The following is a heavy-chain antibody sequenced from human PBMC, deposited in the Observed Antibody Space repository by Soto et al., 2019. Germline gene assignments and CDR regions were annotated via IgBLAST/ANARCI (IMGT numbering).Heavy chain of an antibody. CDR1: GGSISSGGYS. CDR3: AKDQFGSGWPKNYFDY. Sequence: TLSLTCAVSGGSISSGGYSWSWIRQPPGKGLEWIGYIYHSGSTYYNPSLKSRVTISVDRSKNQFSLKLSSVTAADTAVYYCAKDQFGSGWPKNYFDYWRQGILVTVS. J-gene: IGHJ4*02. D-gene: IGHD6-19*01. CDR2: IYHSGST. V-gene: IGHV4-30-2*01.